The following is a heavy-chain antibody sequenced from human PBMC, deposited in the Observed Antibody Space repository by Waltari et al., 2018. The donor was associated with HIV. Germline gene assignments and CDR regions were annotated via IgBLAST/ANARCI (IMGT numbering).Heavy chain of an antibody. CDR1: GGTFSSYA. CDR3: ARQRGSTSYYYYYGMDV. Sequence: QVQLVQSGAEVKKPGSSVKVSCKASGGTFSSYAISWVRQAPGQGLEGMGGTIPIFGTANYAQKFQGRVTITADESTSTAYMELSSLRSEDTAVYYCARQRGSTSYYYYYGMDVWGQGTTVTVSS. D-gene: IGHD2-2*01. CDR2: TIPIFGTA. V-gene: IGHV1-69*12. J-gene: IGHJ6*02.